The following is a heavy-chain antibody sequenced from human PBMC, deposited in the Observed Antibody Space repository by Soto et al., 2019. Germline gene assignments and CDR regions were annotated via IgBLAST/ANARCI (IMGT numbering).Heavy chain of an antibody. CDR3: ARIGAAAGREYSQH. V-gene: IGHV3-7*01. Sequence: EVQLLESGGGLVQPGGSLKLSCAASGFTFSSYWMTWVRQAPGKGLEGVANIKQDGSEKYDVGSVEGRFTISRDNAENSLYLQMDSVGVEDMAVSYCARIGAAAGREYSQHWGQGTLVTVSS. CDR2: IKQDGSEK. D-gene: IGHD6-13*01. CDR1: GFTFSSYW. J-gene: IGHJ1*01.